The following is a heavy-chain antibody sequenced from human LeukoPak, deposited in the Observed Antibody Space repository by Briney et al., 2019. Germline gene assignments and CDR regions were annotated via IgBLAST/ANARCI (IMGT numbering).Heavy chain of an antibody. D-gene: IGHD1-14*01. CDR3: ARSNLLDAFDI. CDR1: GFTFSSYE. V-gene: IGHV3-48*03. Sequence: PGGSLRLSCAASGFTFSSYEMKWVRQAPGKGREWVSYINSSGSTIYYADSVKGRFTISRDNAKNSLYLQMNSLRAEDTDVYYCARSNLLDAFDIWGQGTMVNVSS. J-gene: IGHJ3*02. CDR2: INSSGSTI.